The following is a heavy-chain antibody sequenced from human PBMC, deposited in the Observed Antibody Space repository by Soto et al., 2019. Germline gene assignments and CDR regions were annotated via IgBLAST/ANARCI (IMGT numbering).Heavy chain of an antibody. D-gene: IGHD6-19*01. CDR2: ISYDGNNK. CDR3: ARDRVVAGIGEIDY. Sequence: QVQLVESGGGVVQPGRSLRLSCAASGFTFSNSAMHWARQAPGKGLEWVAVISYDGNNKYYADSVKGRFTISRDNSMNKLYLQMDSLRPEETAVYYCARDRVVAGIGEIDYWGQGTLVTVSS. J-gene: IGHJ4*02. CDR1: GFTFSNSA. V-gene: IGHV3-30-3*01.